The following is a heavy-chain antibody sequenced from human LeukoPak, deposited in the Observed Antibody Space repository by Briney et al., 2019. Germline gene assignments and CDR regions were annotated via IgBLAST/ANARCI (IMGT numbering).Heavy chain of an antibody. V-gene: IGHV5-51*01. D-gene: IGHD5-12*01. J-gene: IGHJ4*02. Sequence: GESLKISCKGSGYSFTSYWIGWVRQVPGKGLEWMGIIYPGDSDTRYSPSFQGQVTISADKSISTAYLQWSSLKASDTAMYYCARHPSAEDIVATIYPDYWGQGTLVTVSS. CDR1: GYSFTSYW. CDR2: IYPGDSDT. CDR3: ARHPSAEDIVATIYPDY.